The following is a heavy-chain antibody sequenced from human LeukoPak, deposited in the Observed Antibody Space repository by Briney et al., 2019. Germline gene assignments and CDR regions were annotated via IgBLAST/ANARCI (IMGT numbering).Heavy chain of an antibody. D-gene: IGHD1-26*01. J-gene: IGHJ4*02. CDR2: IKGDESAR. Sequence: GGSLILSCAASGFTFRDHYMDWVRQAPGKGLEWVANIKGDESARHQADSVKGRFTISRDNTRNSLYLQMTNLRGDDTAVYYCARDVVGSLDYWGQGTLVTVSS. CDR1: GFTFRDHY. V-gene: IGHV3-7*01. CDR3: ARDVVGSLDY.